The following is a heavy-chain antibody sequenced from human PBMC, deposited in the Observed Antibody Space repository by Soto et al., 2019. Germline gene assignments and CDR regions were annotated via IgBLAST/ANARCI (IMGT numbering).Heavy chain of an antibody. CDR2: IYSDGRT. Sequence: GGSLRLSCAASGFTVSSNYMNWVRQAPGKGLEWVSIIYSDGRTYYADSVKGRFTISRDNSKNTLYLQMNSLRAGDTAVYYCARDRGFYGMDVWGQGTTVTVSS. D-gene: IGHD6-25*01. CDR3: ARDRGFYGMDV. V-gene: IGHV3-53*01. CDR1: GFTVSSNY. J-gene: IGHJ6*02.